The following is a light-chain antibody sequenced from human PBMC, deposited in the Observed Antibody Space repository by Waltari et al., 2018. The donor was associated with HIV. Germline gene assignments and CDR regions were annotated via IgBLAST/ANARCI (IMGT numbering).Light chain of an antibody. V-gene: IGLV3-25*03. Sequence: SQLTQPPSVSVSPGQTAKITCSGDDMPDNYVYWYQQKQGQAPVLVLYKVTEKPTGIPERFSGSSSGTTVTLTIMGVQPEDEADYYCQSADSDNTYNWVFGGGTKLTVL. CDR1: DMPDNY. J-gene: IGLJ3*02. CDR2: KVT. CDR3: QSADSDNTYNWV.